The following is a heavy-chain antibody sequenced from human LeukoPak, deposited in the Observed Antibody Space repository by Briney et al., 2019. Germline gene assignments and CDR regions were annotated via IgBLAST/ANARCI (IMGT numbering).Heavy chain of an antibody. D-gene: IGHD2-2*01. CDR3: ARAVVVPAAHNWFDP. Sequence: PSQTLSLTCTVSGGSISSGSYYWSWIRQPAGKGLEWIGRIYTSGSTNYNPSLKSRVTISVDTSKNQFSLKLSSVTAADTAVYYCARAVVVPAAHNWFDPWGQGTLVTVSS. CDR1: GGSISSGSYY. V-gene: IGHV4-61*02. CDR2: IYTSGST. J-gene: IGHJ5*02.